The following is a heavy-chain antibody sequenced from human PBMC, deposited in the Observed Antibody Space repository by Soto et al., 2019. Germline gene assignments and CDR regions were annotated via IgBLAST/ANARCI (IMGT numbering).Heavy chain of an antibody. CDR1: GYTFTSYG. D-gene: IGHD2-2*01. V-gene: IGHV1-18*01. J-gene: IGHJ5*02. CDR3: ARDCSSTSCYGQWFDP. CDR2: ISAYNGNT. Sequence: GASVKVSCTDSGYTFTSYGISWVRQAPGQGLEWMGWISAYNGNTNYAQKLQGRVTMTTDTSTSTAYMELRSLRSDDTAVYYCARDCSSTSCYGQWFDPWGQGTLVTVSS.